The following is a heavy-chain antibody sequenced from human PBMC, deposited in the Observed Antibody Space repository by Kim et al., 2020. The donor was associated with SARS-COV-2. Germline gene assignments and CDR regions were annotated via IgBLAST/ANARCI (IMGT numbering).Heavy chain of an antibody. CDR2: INAGNGNT. J-gene: IGHJ4*02. V-gene: IGHV1-3*01. CDR1: GYTFTSYA. CDR3: ARGPQGDGYNLVLWVFDY. D-gene: IGHD5-12*01. Sequence: ASVKVSCKASGYTFTSYAMHWVRQAPGQRLEWMGWINAGNGNTKYSQKFQGRVTITRDTSASTAYMELSSLRSEDTAVYYCARGPQGDGYNLVLWVFDYWGQGTLVTVSS.